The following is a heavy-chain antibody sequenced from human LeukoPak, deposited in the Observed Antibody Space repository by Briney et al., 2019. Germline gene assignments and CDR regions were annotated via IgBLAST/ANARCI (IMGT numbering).Heavy chain of an antibody. CDR3: ARGERLGPDF. Sequence: SETLSLTCTVSGGSISSSSYSSSYYWGWIRQPPGKGLEWIGTIFHSGSSYYNPTLKSRVTISVDTSRSHFSLKLSSATAADTAVYYCARGERLGPDFWGQGTLVTVSS. J-gene: IGHJ4*02. CDR2: IFHSGSS. D-gene: IGHD1-1*01. CDR1: GGSISSSSYSSSYY. V-gene: IGHV4-39*07.